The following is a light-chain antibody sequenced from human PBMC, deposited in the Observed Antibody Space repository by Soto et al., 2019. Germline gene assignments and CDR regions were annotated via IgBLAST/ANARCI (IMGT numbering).Light chain of an antibody. Sequence: DIQMTQSPSSLSASVGDRVTITCRASQAFGSWLAWYQQKPGKAPTSLIADASNLQTEVPSRFSGSGSGTDFTLTISGLQPEDSATYYCQQYNSYPLTFGGGTMVEIK. J-gene: IGKJ4*01. CDR3: QQYNSYPLT. V-gene: IGKV1D-16*01. CDR1: QAFGSW. CDR2: DAS.